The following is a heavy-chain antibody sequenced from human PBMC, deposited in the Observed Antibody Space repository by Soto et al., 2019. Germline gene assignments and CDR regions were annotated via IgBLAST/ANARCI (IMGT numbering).Heavy chain of an antibody. J-gene: IGHJ4*02. CDR3: AKDSYRGDIVLTPAPYGNDY. CDR2: MSSDGNKK. D-gene: IGHD2-2*01. V-gene: IGHV3-30*18. CDR1: EFTFKSYG. Sequence: QVQLVESGGGVVQAGRSLRLSCVASEFTFKSYGVHWVRQAPGKGLSWVAGMSSDGNKKHYADSVRGRFTISRENYKNTLYLQMNSLRTEDTAVYYCAKDSYRGDIVLTPAPYGNDYWGQGTLVTVSS.